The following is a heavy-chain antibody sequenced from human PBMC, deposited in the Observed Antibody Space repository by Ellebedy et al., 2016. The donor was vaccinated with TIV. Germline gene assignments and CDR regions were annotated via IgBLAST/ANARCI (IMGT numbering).Heavy chain of an antibody. J-gene: IGHJ4*02. CDR1: GFTFSSYA. CDR2: MSYDGSIK. V-gene: IGHV3-30-3*01. CDR3: ARGGLIEPTAMVD. Sequence: GESLKISCAASGFTFSSYAMHWVRQAPGKGLEWVAVMSYDGSIKFYTDSVKGRFTISRDNAKNTLYVQMNRLRVEDTAVYYCARGGLIEPTAMVDWGQGTLVTVSS. D-gene: IGHD1-1*01.